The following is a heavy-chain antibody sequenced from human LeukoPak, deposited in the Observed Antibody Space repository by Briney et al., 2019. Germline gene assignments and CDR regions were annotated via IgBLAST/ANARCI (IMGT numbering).Heavy chain of an antibody. V-gene: IGHV3-48*01. J-gene: IGHJ5*02. CDR1: GFTFSSYS. D-gene: IGHD6-19*01. CDR2: ISSSSSTI. Sequence: GGSLRLSCAASGFTFSSYSMNWVRQAPGKGLEWVSYISSSSSTIYYADSVKGRFTISRDNAKNSLYLQMNSLRAEDTAVYYCARHAGIAVAGTGGFWFDPWGQGTLVTVSS. CDR3: ARHAGIAVAGTGGFWFDP.